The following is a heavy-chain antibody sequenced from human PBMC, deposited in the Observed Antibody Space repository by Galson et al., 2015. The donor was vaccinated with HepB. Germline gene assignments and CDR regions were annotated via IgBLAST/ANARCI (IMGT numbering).Heavy chain of an antibody. J-gene: IGHJ3*02. Sequence: SLRLSCAASGFTFSDYGMHWVRQAPGKGLEWVAVIWYDGGKKYYADSVKGRFTISRDNSKSTLYVQMNSLRAEDTAVYYCARAEGLNADAFDIWGQGTMVTVSS. CDR2: IWYDGGKK. V-gene: IGHV3-33*01. CDR1: GFTFSDYG. CDR3: ARAEGLNADAFDI.